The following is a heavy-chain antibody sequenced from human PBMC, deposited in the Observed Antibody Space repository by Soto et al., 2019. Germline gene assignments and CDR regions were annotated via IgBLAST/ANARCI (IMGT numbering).Heavy chain of an antibody. D-gene: IGHD3-3*01. CDR1: GYTVNTYG. V-gene: IGHV1-18*01. J-gene: IGHJ5*02. Sequence: ASVKVSCKTSGYTVNTYGINWVRQAPGQGLELMGWISAYDGKTTYAEKFQGRVTLTTDTSTSTAYMELRSLRSDDTAIYYCARDPHEFWTSYWFDPWGQGTQVTVSS. CDR2: ISAYDGKT. CDR3: ARDPHEFWTSYWFDP.